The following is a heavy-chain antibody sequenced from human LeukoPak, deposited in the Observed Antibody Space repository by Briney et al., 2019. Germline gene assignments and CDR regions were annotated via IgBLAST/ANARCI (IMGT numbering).Heavy chain of an antibody. Sequence: GASVKVSCKASGYTFTGYYMHWVRQAPGQGLEWMGWINPNSGGTNYAQKFQGRVTMTRDTSISTAYMELSRLRSDDTAAYYCAGAPNYYGSGSYYFWGQGTLVTVSS. CDR3: AGAPNYYGSGSYYF. CDR2: INPNSGGT. D-gene: IGHD3-10*01. CDR1: GYTFTGYY. J-gene: IGHJ4*02. V-gene: IGHV1-2*02.